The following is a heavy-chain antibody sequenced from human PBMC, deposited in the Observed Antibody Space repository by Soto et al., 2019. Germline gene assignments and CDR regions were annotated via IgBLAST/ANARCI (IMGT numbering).Heavy chain of an antibody. CDR2: ISAHNGNT. CDR1: GYTFTTYG. Sequence: QVHLVQSGAEVKKPGASVKVSCKGSGYTFTTYGITWVRQASGQGLERMGWISAHNGNTNYAQKLQGRVTVTRDTSPSTAYMELRSLRSDDTAVYYCARGRYGDYWGQGALVTVSS. J-gene: IGHJ4*02. CDR3: ARGRYGDY. D-gene: IGHD1-1*01. V-gene: IGHV1-18*01.